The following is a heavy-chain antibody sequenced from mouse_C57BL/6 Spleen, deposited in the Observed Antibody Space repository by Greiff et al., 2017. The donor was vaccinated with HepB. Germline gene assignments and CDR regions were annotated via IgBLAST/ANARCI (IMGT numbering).Heavy chain of an antibody. CDR3: AREGRLPYYAMDY. V-gene: IGHV1-78*01. CDR1: GYTFTDHT. J-gene: IGHJ4*01. Sequence: VQLQQSDAELVKPGASVKISCKVSGYTFTDHTIHWMKQRPEQGLEWIGYIYPRDGSTKYNEKFKGKATLTADKSSSTAYMELNSLTSEDSAVYFCAREGRLPYYAMDYWGQGTSVTVSS. CDR2: IYPRDGST. D-gene: IGHD2-2*01.